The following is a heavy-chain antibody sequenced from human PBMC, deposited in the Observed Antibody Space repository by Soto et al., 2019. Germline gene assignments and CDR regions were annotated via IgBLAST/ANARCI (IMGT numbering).Heavy chain of an antibody. J-gene: IGHJ4*02. D-gene: IGHD3-22*01. CDR2: IIPIFGTA. V-gene: IGHV1-69*13. CDR1: GGTFSSYA. CDR3: AREGLNYYDSSGYYYAPRYFDY. Sequence: ASVKVSCKASGGTFSSYAISWVRQAPGQGLEWMGGIIPIFGTANYAQKFQGRVTITADESTSTAYMELSSLRSEDTAVYYCAREGLNYYDSSGYYYAPRYFDYWGQGTLVTVSS.